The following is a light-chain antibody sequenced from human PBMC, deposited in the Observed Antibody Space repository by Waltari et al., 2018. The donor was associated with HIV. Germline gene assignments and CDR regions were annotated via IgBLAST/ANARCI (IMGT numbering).Light chain of an antibody. Sequence: QPFLTQPPSVSGAHGQRVTIPCTGTRSHIWAVYAVHWYHQVPGTAPKLVIYANNNRASGVPDRFSGSKFGPSASLAITGLQAEDEGTYYCQSYDSGSSGSVFGGGTKLTVL. CDR1: RSHIWAVYA. J-gene: IGLJ2*01. CDR3: QSYDSGSSGSV. V-gene: IGLV1-40*01. CDR2: ANN.